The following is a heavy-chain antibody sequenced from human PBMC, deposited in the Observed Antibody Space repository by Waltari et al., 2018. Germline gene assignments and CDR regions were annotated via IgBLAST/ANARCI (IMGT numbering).Heavy chain of an antibody. CDR1: GFTFRTYA. CDR3: AKDRDGSSLTLYYFDH. D-gene: IGHD1-26*01. J-gene: IGHJ4*02. CDR2: ITGNGDTI. Sequence: EVQLLESGGGLVQPGESLRLSCAASGFTFRTYAMSWVRQAPGKGLEWVSLITGNGDTIKYADSVKGRFTISRDNSKNTLYLQMNSLRADDMAVYYCAKDRDGSSLTLYYFDHWSQGALVTVSS. V-gene: IGHV3-23*01.